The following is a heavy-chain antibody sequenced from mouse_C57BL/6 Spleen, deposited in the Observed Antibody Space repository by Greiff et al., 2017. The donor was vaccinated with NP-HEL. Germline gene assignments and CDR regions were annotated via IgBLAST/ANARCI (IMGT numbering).Heavy chain of an antibody. CDR2: INPSSGYT. V-gene: IGHV1-4*01. CDR3: AKGFFTPYAMDY. D-gene: IGHD1-1*01. CDR1: GYTFTSYT. J-gene: IGHJ4*01. Sequence: QVQLQQSGAELARPGASVKMSCKASGYTFTSYTMHWVKQRPGQGLEWIGYINPSSGYTKYNQKFKDKATLTADKSSSTAYMQLSSLTSEDSAVYYGAKGFFTPYAMDYWGQGTSVTVSS.